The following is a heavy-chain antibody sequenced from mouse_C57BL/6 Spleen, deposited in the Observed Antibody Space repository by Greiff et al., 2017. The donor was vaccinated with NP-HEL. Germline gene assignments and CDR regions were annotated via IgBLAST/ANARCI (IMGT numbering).Heavy chain of an antibody. CDR1: GYTFTDYE. V-gene: IGHV1-15*01. CDR3: TSGGLRRPDYFDY. Sequence: QVQLQQSGAELVRPGASVTLSCKASGYTFTDYEMHWVKQTPVHGLEWIGAIDPETGGTAYNQKFKGKAILTADKSSSTAYMELRSLTSEDSAVYYCTSGGLRRPDYFDYWGQGTTLTVSS. J-gene: IGHJ2*01. CDR2: IDPETGGT. D-gene: IGHD2-4*01.